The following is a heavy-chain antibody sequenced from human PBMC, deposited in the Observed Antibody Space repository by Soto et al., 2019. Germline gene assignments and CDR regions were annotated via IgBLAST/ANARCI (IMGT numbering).Heavy chain of an antibody. Sequence: QVQLVQSGAEVKKPGASVKVSCKASGYTFTSYGISWVRQAPGQGLEWMGWISAYNGNTNYAQKLQGRVTMTTDTSTRTAYRELRSLRSDDTAVYYWASHSSGWHYFDYWGQGTLVTVSS. V-gene: IGHV1-18*01. CDR3: ASHSSGWHYFDY. CDR2: ISAYNGNT. J-gene: IGHJ4*02. D-gene: IGHD6-19*01. CDR1: GYTFTSYG.